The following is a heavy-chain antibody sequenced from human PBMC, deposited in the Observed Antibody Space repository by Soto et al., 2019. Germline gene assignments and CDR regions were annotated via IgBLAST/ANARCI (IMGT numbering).Heavy chain of an antibody. CDR1: GYTFSSYG. J-gene: IGHJ4*02. V-gene: IGHV1-18*01. Sequence: QVQLVQSGAEVKKPGASVKVSCKASGYTFSSYGISWVRQAPGQGLEWMGWISANNGNTNYAQKVQGRVTMTTDTSTRTAYMERRSLRSDDTAMYYCARGGPGAPFDYWGQGTPVTVSS. D-gene: IGHD1-26*01. CDR2: ISANNGNT. CDR3: ARGGPGAPFDY.